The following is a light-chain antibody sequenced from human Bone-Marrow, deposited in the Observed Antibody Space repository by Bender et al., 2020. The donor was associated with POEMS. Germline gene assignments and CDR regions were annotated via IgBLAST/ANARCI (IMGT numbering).Light chain of an antibody. CDR1: SSDVGGYDF. Sequence: QSALTQPASVSGSPGQSITISCTGTSSDVGGYDFVSWYQQHPGKAPRLMIYGVNQRPSGVPDRFSGSRSGNTASLTISGLQAEDDADYYCCAYTGNYIYVFGTGTKVTVL. J-gene: IGLJ1*01. CDR2: GVN. V-gene: IGLV2-11*01. CDR3: CAYTGNYIYV.